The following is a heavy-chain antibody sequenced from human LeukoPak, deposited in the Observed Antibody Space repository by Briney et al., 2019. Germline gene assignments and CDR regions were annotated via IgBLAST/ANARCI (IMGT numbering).Heavy chain of an antibody. CDR3: ARYCSGGNCYSRSYDY. CDR2: IYYSGST. Sequence: SETLSLTCTVSGGSISSYYWSWIRQPPGKGLEWIGYIYYSGSTNYNPSLKSRVTISVDTSKNQFSLKLSSVTAADTAVYYCARYCSGGNCYSRSYDYWGQGTPVTVSS. V-gene: IGHV4-59*01. CDR1: GGSISSYY. J-gene: IGHJ4*02. D-gene: IGHD2-15*01.